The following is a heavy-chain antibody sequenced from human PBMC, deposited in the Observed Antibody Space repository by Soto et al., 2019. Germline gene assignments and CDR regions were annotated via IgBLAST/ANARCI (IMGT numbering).Heavy chain of an antibody. D-gene: IGHD3-22*01. CDR3: ARDEGYYDSSALHAFDI. J-gene: IGHJ3*02. CDR2: INSDGSST. Sequence: GGSLRLSCAASGFTFSIYWMHWVRQAPGKGLVWVSRINSDGSSTSYADSVKGRFTISRDNAKNTLYLQMNSLRAEDTAVYYCARDEGYYDSSALHAFDIWGQGTMVTVSS. CDR1: GFTFSIYW. V-gene: IGHV3-74*01.